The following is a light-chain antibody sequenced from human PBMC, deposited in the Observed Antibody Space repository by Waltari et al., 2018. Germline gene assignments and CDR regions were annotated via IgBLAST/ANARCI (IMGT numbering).Light chain of an antibody. CDR2: SVP. V-gene: IGLV3-19*01. CDR3: NSRDPTTNAVV. CDR1: SLTTYA. Sequence: SSELTQDPAVSVALGQTVRITCQGDSLTTYAPTWYQQRPGQAPILVIFSVPHRPSGIPDRFSGSLSGDTASLTITGTQAEDEADYYCNSRDPTTNAVVFGGGTRLTVL. J-gene: IGLJ2*01.